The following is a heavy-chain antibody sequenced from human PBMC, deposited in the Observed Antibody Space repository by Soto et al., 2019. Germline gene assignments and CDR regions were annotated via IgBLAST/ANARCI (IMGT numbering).Heavy chain of an antibody. CDR3: ARTYYYDSNGHKDYFVY. CDR2: IRSSSSTI. Sequence: ELQLVESGGGSVQPGGSLRLSCAASGFTFSRYSMNWVRQAPGKGLEWVSYIRSSSSTIYYADSVKGRFTIPRDNAKNSLYLQMNSLRDEDTAVYYCARTYYYDSNGHKDYFVYWGQGTLVTVSS. CDR1: GFTFSRYS. D-gene: IGHD3-22*01. J-gene: IGHJ4*02. V-gene: IGHV3-48*02.